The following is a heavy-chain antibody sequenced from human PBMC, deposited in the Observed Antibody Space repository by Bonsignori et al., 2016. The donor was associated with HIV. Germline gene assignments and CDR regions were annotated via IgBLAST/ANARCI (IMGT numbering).Heavy chain of an antibody. CDR1: GGSISSYY. J-gene: IGHJ5*02. Sequence: SETLSLTCTVSGGSISSYYWSWIRAARREGTGVDWAYLYQWEHQLQPSLKSRVTMSVDTSKNQFSLKLSSVTAADTAVYYCARHYSGSYYDNWFDPWGQGTLVTVSS. CDR3: ARHYSGSYYDNWFDP. D-gene: IGHD1-26*01. CDR2: LYQWEH. V-gene: IGHV4-4*07.